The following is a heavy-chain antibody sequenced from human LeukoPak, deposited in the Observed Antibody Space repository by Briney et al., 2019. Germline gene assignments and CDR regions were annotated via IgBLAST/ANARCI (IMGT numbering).Heavy chain of an antibody. Sequence: ASVKVSCNASGGPFSSYAISLVRQAPGQGLEWMGGIIPIFGTANYAQKFQGRVTITTDESTSTAYMELSSLRSEDTAVYYCARSYYDSSGFSPWGQGTLVTVSS. CDR1: GGPFSSYA. D-gene: IGHD3-22*01. CDR2: IIPIFGTA. J-gene: IGHJ5*02. V-gene: IGHV1-69*05. CDR3: ARSYYDSSGFSP.